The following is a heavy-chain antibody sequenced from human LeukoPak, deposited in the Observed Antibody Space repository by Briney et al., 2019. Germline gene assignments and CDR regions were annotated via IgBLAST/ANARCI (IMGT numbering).Heavy chain of an antibody. V-gene: IGHV4-39*07. CDR1: GGSISSSNYY. CDR3: ARDGPNYDSSAIPPT. Sequence: SETLSLTCTVSGGSISSSNYYWGWIRQTPGYGLEWIGSIYYSASTYYNPSLKSRVTISVDTSKNQFSLKLSSVAAADTAVYYCARDGPNYDSSAIPPTWGQGTLVTVSS. CDR2: IYYSAST. D-gene: IGHD3-22*01. J-gene: IGHJ4*02.